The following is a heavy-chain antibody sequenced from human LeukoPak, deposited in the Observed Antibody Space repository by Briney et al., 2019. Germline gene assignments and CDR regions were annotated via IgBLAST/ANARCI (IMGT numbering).Heavy chain of an antibody. CDR3: AREDDWNYEDY. Sequence: GGSLRLSCAASGFTFSNYWMSWVRQAPGKGLEWVANIRQDGSEKYYVNSVKGRFTISRDNAKNSLYLQMNSLRAEDTAIYYCAREDDWNYEDYWGQGTLVTVSS. D-gene: IGHD1-7*01. J-gene: IGHJ4*02. CDR2: IRQDGSEK. V-gene: IGHV3-7*01. CDR1: GFTFSNYW.